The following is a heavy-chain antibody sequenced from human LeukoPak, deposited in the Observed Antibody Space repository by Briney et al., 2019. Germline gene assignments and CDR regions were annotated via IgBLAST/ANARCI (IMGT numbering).Heavy chain of an antibody. CDR1: GYTFTSYG. Sequence: ASVKVSCKASGYTFTSYGISWVRQAPGQGLEWMGWISAYNGNTNYAQKLQGRVTMTTDTSTSTAYMELWSLRSDDTAVYYCARVQSVGYQLLFTTYYGMDVWGQGTTVTVSS. CDR2: ISAYNGNT. CDR3: ARVQSVGYQLLFTTYYGMDV. V-gene: IGHV1-18*01. J-gene: IGHJ6*02. D-gene: IGHD2-2*01.